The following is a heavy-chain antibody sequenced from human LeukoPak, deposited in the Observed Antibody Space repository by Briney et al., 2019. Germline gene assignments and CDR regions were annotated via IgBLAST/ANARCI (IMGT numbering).Heavy chain of an antibody. Sequence: GGSLRLSCAASRFTFSSYAMTWVRQAPGRGLEWVSVIYSGGSTHYADSVKGRFTISRDHSKNTLYLQMNSLRDEDTAVYYCAAAGVPAAKLPVLRFLEWFSGAFDYWGQGTLVTVSS. CDR2: IYSGGST. CDR3: AAAGVPAAKLPVLRFLEWFSGAFDY. V-gene: IGHV3-53*01. D-gene: IGHD3-3*01. CDR1: RFTFSSYA. J-gene: IGHJ4*02.